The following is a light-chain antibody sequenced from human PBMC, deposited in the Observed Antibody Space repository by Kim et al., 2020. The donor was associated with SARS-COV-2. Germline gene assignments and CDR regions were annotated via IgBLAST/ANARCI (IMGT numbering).Light chain of an antibody. CDR3: NSRDSSGNHLGV. CDR2: GNN. CDR1: SLRSYY. J-gene: IGLJ2*01. V-gene: IGLV3-19*01. Sequence: GQTVRITCQGDSLRSYYASWYQQKPGQAPVLLIYGNNNRPSGIPDRFSGSSSGNTASLTITGAQAEDEADYYCNSRDSSGNHLGVFGGGTQLTVL.